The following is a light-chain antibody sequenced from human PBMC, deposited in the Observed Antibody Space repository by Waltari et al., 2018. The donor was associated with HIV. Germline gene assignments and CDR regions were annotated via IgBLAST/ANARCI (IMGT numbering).Light chain of an antibody. Sequence: QSVLTQQPSASGTPGQRVTISCSGSRSNIGSNTVSWYQQLPGTAPKLFIYSNNQRPSGVPDRFSGSKSGTSASLAISGLQSEDEADYYCAAWDDSLNGWVFGGGTKLTVV. CDR3: AAWDDSLNGWV. V-gene: IGLV1-44*01. J-gene: IGLJ3*02. CDR1: RSNIGSNT. CDR2: SNN.